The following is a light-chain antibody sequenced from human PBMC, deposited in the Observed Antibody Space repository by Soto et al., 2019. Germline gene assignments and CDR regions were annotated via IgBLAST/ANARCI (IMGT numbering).Light chain of an antibody. CDR2: HAS. CDR1: QSVSSY. CDR3: QQRSNWPRS. J-gene: IGKJ1*01. V-gene: IGKV3-11*01. Sequence: EIVLTQSPATLSLSPGARATLSCWASQSVSSYLAWYQQKPGQAPRLLLFHASHSATGLPARFSGRGCGPDFTLTIFFLEPVDFVVYYGQQRSNWPRSFGRGTKVDIK.